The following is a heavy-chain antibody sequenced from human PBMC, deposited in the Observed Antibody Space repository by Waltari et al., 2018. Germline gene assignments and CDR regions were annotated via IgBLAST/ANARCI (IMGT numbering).Heavy chain of an antibody. CDR2: IXHXGSNK. Sequence: QVQLVESGGGXVQXGXSXXLSCAASGFXXXXXDXXWGRQASGKXLEWVAFIXHXGSNKDYVDSVKGRFTIXRDXSNNTLYLQMXSLRXDDTAVYYCARRXTVFGXVPWGQGTLVXXSX. CDR3: ARRXTVFGXVP. J-gene: IGHJ4*02. D-gene: IGHD3-3*01. CDR1: GFXXXXXD. V-gene: IGHV3-30*02.